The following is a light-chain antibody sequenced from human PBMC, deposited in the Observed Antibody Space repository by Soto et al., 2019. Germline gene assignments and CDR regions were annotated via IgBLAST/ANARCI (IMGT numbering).Light chain of an antibody. Sequence: EIMMTQSTATLSVSPGETATLSCRASQTVSTNLAWYQQKRGQAPRLLIYGASTRATGIPARFIGSGSGTDFTLTINSLQSEDFAVYYCQQYDKGVTFGPGTKVDIK. CDR3: QQYDKGVT. V-gene: IGKV3-15*01. CDR1: QTVSTN. J-gene: IGKJ3*01. CDR2: GAS.